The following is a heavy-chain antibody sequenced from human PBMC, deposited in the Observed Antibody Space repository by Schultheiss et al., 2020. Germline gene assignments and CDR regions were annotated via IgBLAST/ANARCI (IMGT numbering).Heavy chain of an antibody. CDR3: ARVGWELGYYFDY. D-gene: IGHD1-26*01. CDR2: IYSGGST. J-gene: IGHJ4*02. CDR1: GFTFSSYG. Sequence: GESLKISCAASGFTFSSYGMHWVRQAPGKGLEWVSVIYSGGSTYYADSVKGRFTISRDNSKNTLYLQMNSLRAEDTAVYYCARVGWELGYYFDYWGQGTLVTVSS. V-gene: IGHV3-53*01.